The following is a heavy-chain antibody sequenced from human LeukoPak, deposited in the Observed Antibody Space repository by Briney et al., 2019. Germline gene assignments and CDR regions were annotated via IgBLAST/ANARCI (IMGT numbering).Heavy chain of an antibody. CDR1: GYTFTGYY. J-gene: IGHJ4*02. CDR2: IIPIFGTA. CDR3: ARSSIIAAAGPYYFDY. V-gene: IGHV1-69*06. Sequence: SVKVSCKASGYTFTGYYIHWVRQAPGQGLEWMGGIIPIFGTANYAQKFQGRVTITADKSTSTAYMELSSLRSEDTAVYYCARSSIIAAAGPYYFDYWGQGTLVTVSS. D-gene: IGHD6-13*01.